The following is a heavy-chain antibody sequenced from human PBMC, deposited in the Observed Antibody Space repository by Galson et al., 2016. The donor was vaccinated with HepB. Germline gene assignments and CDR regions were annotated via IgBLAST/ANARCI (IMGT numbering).Heavy chain of an antibody. CDR3: AKGVGWLSPGTFDY. V-gene: IGHV3-23*01. J-gene: IGHJ4*02. D-gene: IGHD3-3*01. Sequence: LRLSCAASGFSFSSYAMSWVRQAPGKGLEWVSAISGSGAGTYYADSVKGRFTISRDNSKNTLYLQMNSLRAEDTDVYYCAKGVGWLSPGTFDYWAREPWSPSPQ. CDR2: ISGSGAGT. CDR1: GFSFSSYA.